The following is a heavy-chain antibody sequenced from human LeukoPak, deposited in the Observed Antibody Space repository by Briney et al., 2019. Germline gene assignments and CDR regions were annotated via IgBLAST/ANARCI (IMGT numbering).Heavy chain of an antibody. J-gene: IGHJ4*02. CDR2: ISSDGDNE. CDR1: GFTFRHYD. V-gene: IGHV3-30*18. CDR3: SKGDNYDSSGYGDY. Sequence: GGPLRLSCAASGFTFRHYDLHWFGRAPGKGLEWVAIISSDGDNEYYADSVKGRFTISRDNSKNTLYLQMNSLRPEDTAVYYCSKGDNYDSSGYGDYWGQGSLVTVSS. D-gene: IGHD3-22*01.